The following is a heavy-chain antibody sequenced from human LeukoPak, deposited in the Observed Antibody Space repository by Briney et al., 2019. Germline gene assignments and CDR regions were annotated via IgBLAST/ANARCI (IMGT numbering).Heavy chain of an antibody. CDR1: GGSISSGGYY. D-gene: IGHD6-6*01. V-gene: IGHV4-39*01. CDR3: ARHPLGRWRSEYSSSYFDY. J-gene: IGHJ4*02. Sequence: PSETLSLTCTVSGGSISSGGYYWSWIRQPPGKGLEWIGEINHSGSTNYNPSLKSRVTISVDTSKNQFSLKLSSVAAADTAVYYCARHPLGRWRSEYSSSYFDYWAQGTLVTVSS. CDR2: INHSGST.